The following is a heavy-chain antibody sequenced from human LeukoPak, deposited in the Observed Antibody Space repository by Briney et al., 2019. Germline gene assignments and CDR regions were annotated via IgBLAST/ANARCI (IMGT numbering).Heavy chain of an antibody. J-gene: IGHJ4*02. D-gene: IGHD2-15*01. V-gene: IGHV3-33*01. CDR3: ARDSCSGGSCYFGG. Sequence: GRSLRLSCAASGFTFSYYAIHWVRQAPGKGLEWVALIWSDGSNKYYADSVKGRITISRDISKSTLNLRMDSLRAEDTAVYYCARDSCSGGSCYFGGWGQGTLVTVSS. CDR1: GFTFSYYA. CDR2: IWSDGSNK.